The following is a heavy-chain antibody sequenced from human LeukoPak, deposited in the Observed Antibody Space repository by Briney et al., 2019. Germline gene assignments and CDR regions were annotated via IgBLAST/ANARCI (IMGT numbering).Heavy chain of an antibody. CDR3: ARDYSNYWFDP. V-gene: IGHV1-18*01. J-gene: IGHJ5*02. CDR1: GYTFTSYG. CDR2: ISAYNGNT. Sequence: ASVKVSCKASGYTFTSYGISWVRQAPGQGLEWMGWISAYNGNTNYAQKLQGRVTMTTDTSTSTVYMELSSLRSEDTAVYYCARDYSNYWFDPWGQGTLVTVSS. D-gene: IGHD4-4*01.